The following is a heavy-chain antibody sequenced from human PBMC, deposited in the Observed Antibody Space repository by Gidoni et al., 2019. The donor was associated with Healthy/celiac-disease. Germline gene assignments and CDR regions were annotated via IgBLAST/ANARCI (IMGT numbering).Heavy chain of an antibody. CDR3: ARGLSPIHVDTAMAEYYYYGMDV. Sequence: QVQLVQSGAEVTKPGSSVKVSCKASGGPFSSYAIRWVRQAPGQGLYWMGGIIPICGTANYAQKFQGRVTITADESTSTAYMELSSLRSEDTAEYYCARGLSPIHVDTAMAEYYYYGMDVWGQGTTVTVSS. D-gene: IGHD5-18*01. CDR1: GGPFSSYA. V-gene: IGHV1-69*12. J-gene: IGHJ6*02. CDR2: IIPICGTA.